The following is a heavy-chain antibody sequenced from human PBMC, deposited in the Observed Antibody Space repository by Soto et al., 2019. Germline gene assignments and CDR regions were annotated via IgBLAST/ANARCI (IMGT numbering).Heavy chain of an antibody. V-gene: IGHV4-39*07. J-gene: IGHJ6*02. CDR2: IYHSGST. CDR3: ATAGGYYYYGMDV. D-gene: IGHD3-10*01. CDR1: GGSISSGYYY. Sequence: PSETLSLTCSVSGGSISSGYYYWSWIRRPPGKGLEWIGNIYHSGSTNYNPSLKSRVTISVDKSKNQFSLKLSSVTAADTAVYYCATAGGYYYYGMDVWGQGTTVTVSS.